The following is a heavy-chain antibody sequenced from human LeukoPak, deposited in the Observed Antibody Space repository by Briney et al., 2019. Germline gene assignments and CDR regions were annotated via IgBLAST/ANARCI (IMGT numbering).Heavy chain of an antibody. V-gene: IGHV3-48*03. CDR3: ARGGWNTYCSSTSCFDY. J-gene: IGHJ4*02. Sequence: GGSLRLSCAASGFTFSSYEMNWVRQAPGKGLEWVSYISGSGSTIYYADSVKGRFTISRDNAKNSLYLQMNSLRGEDTAVYYCARGGWNTYCSSTSCFDYWGQGTLVTVSS. D-gene: IGHD2-2*01. CDR1: GFTFSSYE. CDR2: ISGSGSTI.